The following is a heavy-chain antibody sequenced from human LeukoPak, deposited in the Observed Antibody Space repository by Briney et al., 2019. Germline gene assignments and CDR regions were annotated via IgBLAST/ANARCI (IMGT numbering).Heavy chain of an antibody. CDR1: GGSISSYY. CDR2: IYYSGST. V-gene: IGHV4-59*01. CDR3: ARSSQYYYYYMDV. J-gene: IGHJ6*03. Sequence: PSETLSLTCTVSGGSISSYYWSWIRQPPGKGLEWIGYIYYSGSTYYNPSLKSRVTISVDTSKNQFSLKLTSVTAADTAVYYCARSSQYYYYYMDVWGKGTTATVSS. D-gene: IGHD6-6*01.